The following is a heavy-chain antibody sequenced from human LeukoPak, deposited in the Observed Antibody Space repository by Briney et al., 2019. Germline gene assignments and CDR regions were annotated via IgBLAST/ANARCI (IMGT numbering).Heavy chain of an antibody. J-gene: IGHJ4*02. CDR3: AREGGYSGYDYLGFDY. CDR2: INAGNGNT. V-gene: IGHV1-3*01. CDR1: GYTFTSYA. Sequence: ASVKVSCKASGYTFTSYAMHWVRQAPGQRLEWMGWINAGNGNTKYSQKFQGRVTITRDTSASTAHMELSSLRSEDTAVYYCAREGGYSGYDYLGFDYWGQGTLVTVSS. D-gene: IGHD5-12*01.